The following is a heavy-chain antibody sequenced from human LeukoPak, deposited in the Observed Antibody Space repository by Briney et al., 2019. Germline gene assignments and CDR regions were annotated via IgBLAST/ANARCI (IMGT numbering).Heavy chain of an antibody. J-gene: IGHJ1*01. CDR3: ARLKYYYDSSGYRAEYFQH. Sequence: SETLSLTCTVSGGSISSYYWSWIRQPPGKGLEWIGYIYYSGSTNYNPSLKSRVTISVYASKNQFSLKLSSVTAADTAVYYCARLKYYYDSSGYRAEYFQHWGQGTLVTVSS. D-gene: IGHD3-22*01. CDR2: IYYSGST. V-gene: IGHV4-59*01. CDR1: GGSISSYY.